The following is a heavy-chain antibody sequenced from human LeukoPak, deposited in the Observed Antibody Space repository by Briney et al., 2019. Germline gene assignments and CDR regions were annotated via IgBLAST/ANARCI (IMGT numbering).Heavy chain of an antibody. J-gene: IGHJ4*02. Sequence: PGGSLRLSCAASGFTFSSYAMSWVRQAPGKGLEWVSAISGSGGSTYYANSVKGRFTISRDNSKNTLYLQMNSLRAEDTAVYYCAKKPVDGIVVVPGATYYFDYWGQGTLVTVSS. CDR2: ISGSGGST. V-gene: IGHV3-23*01. D-gene: IGHD3-22*01. CDR3: AKKPVDGIVVVPGATYYFDY. CDR1: GFTFSSYA.